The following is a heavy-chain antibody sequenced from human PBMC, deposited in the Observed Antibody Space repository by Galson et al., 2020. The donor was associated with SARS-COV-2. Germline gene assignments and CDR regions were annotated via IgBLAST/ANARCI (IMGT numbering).Heavy chain of an antibody. CDR1: GGTISTYY. D-gene: IGHD1-26*01. Sequence: ETSEPLSLTCTVSGGTISTYYWHWIRHSPGKGLEWIAYIHYNGTTPYNPSLKSRVSISVDTSENQFPLRIGPVTAADTAVCYCARDSWSYLLSWGKGTLVTVSS. CDR3: ARDSWSYLLS. V-gene: IGHV4-59*12. CDR2: IHYNGTT. J-gene: IGHJ4*02.